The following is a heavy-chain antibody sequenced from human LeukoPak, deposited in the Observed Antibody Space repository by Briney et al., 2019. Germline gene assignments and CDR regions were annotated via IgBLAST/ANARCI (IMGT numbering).Heavy chain of an antibody. Sequence: GGSLRLSCAASGFTFSDYYMSWIRQAPGKGLEWVSYISSSGSTIYYADSVKGRFTISRDNAQNSLYLQMNSLRAEDTAVYYCASSPVRGYGVFDYWGQGTLVTVSS. CDR3: ASSPVRGYGVFDY. V-gene: IGHV3-11*01. CDR2: ISSSGSTI. D-gene: IGHD3-22*01. J-gene: IGHJ4*02. CDR1: GFTFSDYY.